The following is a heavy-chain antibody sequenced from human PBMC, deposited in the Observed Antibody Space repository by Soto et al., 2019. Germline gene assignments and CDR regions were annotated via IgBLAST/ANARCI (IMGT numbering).Heavy chain of an antibody. CDR2: IIPIFGTA. J-gene: IGHJ6*02. CDR1: GGTFSSYA. Sequence: SVKVSCKASGGTFSSYAISWVRQAPGQGLEWMGGIIPIFGTANYAQKFQGRVTITADESTSTAYMELSSLRSEDTAVYYCAIGSPAYYYDSSGYYHAYYYYGMDVWGQGTTVTVSS. D-gene: IGHD3-22*01. CDR3: AIGSPAYYYDSSGYYHAYYYYGMDV. V-gene: IGHV1-69*13.